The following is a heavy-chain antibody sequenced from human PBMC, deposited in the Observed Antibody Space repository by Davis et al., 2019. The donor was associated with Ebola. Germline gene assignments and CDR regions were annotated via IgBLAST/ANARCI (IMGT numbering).Heavy chain of an antibody. J-gene: IGHJ4*02. CDR3: ARANTGYDSLAAY. CDR2: INPSGGST. D-gene: IGHD5-12*01. Sequence: AASVKVSCKASGYTFTSYYMHWVRQAPGQGLEWMGIINPSGGSTSYAQKFQGRVTMTTDTSASTVYMELRSLRSDDTAVYYCARANTGYDSLAAYWGQGTLVTVSS. V-gene: IGHV1-46*01. CDR1: GYTFTSYY.